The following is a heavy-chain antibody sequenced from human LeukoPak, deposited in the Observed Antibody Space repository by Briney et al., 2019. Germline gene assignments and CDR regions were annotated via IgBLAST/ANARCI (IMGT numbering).Heavy chain of an antibody. CDR3: ARDMRGAAAADDAFDI. V-gene: IGHV1-8*02. J-gene: IGHJ3*02. CDR2: MNPNSGDT. Sequence: ASVKVSCKASGYTFTSCDINWVRQATGQGLQWMGWMNPNSGDTGYAQNFQGRISITRNTSISTAYMESSGLRSEDTAVYYCARDMRGAAAADDAFDIWGQGTMVTVSS. D-gene: IGHD6-13*01. CDR1: GYTFTSCD.